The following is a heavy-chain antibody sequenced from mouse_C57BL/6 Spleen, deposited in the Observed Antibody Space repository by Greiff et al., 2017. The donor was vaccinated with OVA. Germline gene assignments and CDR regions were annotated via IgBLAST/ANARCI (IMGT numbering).Heavy chain of an antibody. CDR1: GYTFTNYW. CDR2: IYPGGGYT. D-gene: IGHD2-4*01. Sequence: VKLMESGAELVRPGTSVKMSCKASGYTFTNYWIGWAKQRPGHGLEWIGDIYPGGGYTNYNEKFKGKATLTADKSSSTAYMQFSSLTSEDSAIYYCARYDYDGLDYWGQGTSVTVSS. V-gene: IGHV1-63*01. CDR3: ARYDYDGLDY. J-gene: IGHJ4*01.